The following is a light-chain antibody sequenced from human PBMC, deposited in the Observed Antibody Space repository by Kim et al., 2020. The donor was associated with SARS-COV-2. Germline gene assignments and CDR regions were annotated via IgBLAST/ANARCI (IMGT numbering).Light chain of an antibody. CDR2: SAP. CDR3: QQLKSIPWT. V-gene: IGKV1-9*01. Sequence: AYVGDRVTISCRARQDNGNSLAWCQQRPGKAPILLIYSAPTLQTGVPSKCSGSGSGTEFTLTISSLQAEDFATYNCQQLKSIPWTFGQGTKVYIK. J-gene: IGKJ1*01. CDR1: QDNGNS.